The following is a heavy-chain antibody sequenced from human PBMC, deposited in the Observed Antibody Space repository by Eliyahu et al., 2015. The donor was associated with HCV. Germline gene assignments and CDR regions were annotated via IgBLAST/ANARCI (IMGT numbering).Heavy chain of an antibody. CDR1: GFXFSAYX. CDR3: ARDDQAARSYYYYGMDV. J-gene: IGHJ6*02. CDR2: ISSSGSTI. Sequence: QVQLVESGGGLVKPGGSLRLSCAASGFXFSAYXMGWXRQAPGKGLEWVSYISSSGSTIYYADSVKGRFTISRDNAKNSLYLQMNSLRAEDTAVYYCARDDQAARSYYYYGMDVWGQGTTVTVSS. D-gene: IGHD2-15*01. V-gene: IGHV3-11*01.